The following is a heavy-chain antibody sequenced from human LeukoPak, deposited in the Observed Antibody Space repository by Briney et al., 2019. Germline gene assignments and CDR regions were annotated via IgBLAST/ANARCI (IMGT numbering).Heavy chain of an antibody. Sequence: SETLSLTCTVSGGSINNYWWSWIRQPPGKGLEWIGYIYYTGSTNYNPSLKSRVTMSVDTSKIQFSLKLSSVTTADTAVYFCARGGMTTVTTYYYYYYGMDVWGQGTTVTVSS. CDR1: GGSINNYW. J-gene: IGHJ6*02. CDR2: IYYTGST. D-gene: IGHD4-17*01. V-gene: IGHV4-59*01. CDR3: ARGGMTTVTTYYYYYYGMDV.